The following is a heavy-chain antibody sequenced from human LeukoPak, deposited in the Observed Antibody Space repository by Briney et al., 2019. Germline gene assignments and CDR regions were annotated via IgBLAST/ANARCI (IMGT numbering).Heavy chain of an antibody. CDR1: GFTFSTYG. J-gene: IGHJ6*02. V-gene: IGHV3-30*18. CDR2: ISDDGSNK. Sequence: GRSLRLSCAASGFTFSTYGMNWVRQAPGEGLEWVAVISDDGSNKDYADFVKGRFTISRDNSKNTLYLQMNSLTAEDTAVYYCANMEVWGQGTAVTVSS. CDR3: ANMEV.